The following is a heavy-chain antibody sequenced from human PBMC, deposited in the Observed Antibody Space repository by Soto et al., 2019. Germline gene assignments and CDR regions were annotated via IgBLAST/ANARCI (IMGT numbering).Heavy chain of an antibody. J-gene: IGHJ5*02. CDR2: IFSNDEK. Sequence: QVTVKESGPVLVKPTETLTLTCTVSGFSLSNAGLGVSWIRQPPGKALEWLAHIFSNDEKSYSTSLKSRLTISMDTSKSQVVLTMTNMDPVDTATYYCASTYSTSWYWFDPWGQGTLVTVSS. D-gene: IGHD6-13*01. CDR3: ASTYSTSWYWFDP. V-gene: IGHV2-26*04. CDR1: GFSLSNAGLG.